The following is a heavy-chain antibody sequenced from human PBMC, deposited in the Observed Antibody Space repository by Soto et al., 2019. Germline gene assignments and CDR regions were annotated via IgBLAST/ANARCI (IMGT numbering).Heavy chain of an antibody. V-gene: IGHV1-2*02. CDR2: INPNSGGA. J-gene: IGHJ6*02. D-gene: IGHD1-26*01. CDR1: GYTFTAYH. CDR3: ARDYSGHGMDV. Sequence: AAVKVSCKTSGYTFTAYHIHWVRQAPGQGLEWMGWINPNSGGANYAQKFEGRVTMTRDTSISTVYMELSRLGSDDTALYYCARDYSGHGMDVWGQGTTVTVSS.